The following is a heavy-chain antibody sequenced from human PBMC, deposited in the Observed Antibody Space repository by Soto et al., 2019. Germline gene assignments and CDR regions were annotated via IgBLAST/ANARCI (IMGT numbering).Heavy chain of an antibody. CDR2: TYYRSKWYN. D-gene: IGHD3-16*01. CDR3: ARDCFIRVPEAYYYDMDV. J-gene: IGHJ6*04. Sequence: SQTLSLTCAISGDSVSSNSAAWNWIRQSPSRGLEWLGRTYYRSKWYNDYAVSVKSRITINPDTSKNQFSLQLNSVTPENTAVCNGARDCFIRVPEAYYYDMDVWGKGTTVTVSS. V-gene: IGHV6-1*01. CDR1: GDSVSSNSAA.